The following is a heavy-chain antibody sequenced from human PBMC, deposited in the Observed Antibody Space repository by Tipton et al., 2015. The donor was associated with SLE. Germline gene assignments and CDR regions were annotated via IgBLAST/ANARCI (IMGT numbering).Heavy chain of an antibody. D-gene: IGHD5-18*01. CDR1: GFTFSSYS. Sequence: QLVQSGGGLVKPGGSLRLSCAASGFTFSSYSMNWVRQAPGKGLEWVSSISSSSSYIYYADSVKGRFTISRDNAKNSLYLQMNSLRAEDTAVYYCARDREQGYSYGRYFDLWGRGTLVTVSS. CDR3: ARDREQGYSYGRYFDL. V-gene: IGHV3-21*01. J-gene: IGHJ2*01. CDR2: ISSSSSYI.